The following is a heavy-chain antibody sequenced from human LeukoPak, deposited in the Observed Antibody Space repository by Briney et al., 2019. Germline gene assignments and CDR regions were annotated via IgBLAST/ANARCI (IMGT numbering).Heavy chain of an antibody. D-gene: IGHD6-19*01. V-gene: IGHV3-23*01. CDR1: GFTFGTYA. CDR3: AKDWVRGWLVQGYYYYYMDV. Sequence: GGSLRLSCAASGFTFGTYAMSWVRQAPGKGLKWVSGISGSGAYTYYADSVKGRFTISRDNSKNTLYLQMNSLRAEDTALYYCAKDWVRGWLVQGYYYYYMDVWGKGTTVTISS. J-gene: IGHJ6*03. CDR2: ISGSGAYT.